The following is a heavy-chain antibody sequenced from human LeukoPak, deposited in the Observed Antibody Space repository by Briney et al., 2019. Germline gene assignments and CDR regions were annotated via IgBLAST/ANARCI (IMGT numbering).Heavy chain of an antibody. CDR1: GGSVSSYY. CDR2: IYTSGST. J-gene: IGHJ3*02. D-gene: IGHD3-22*01. CDR3: ARNTQPASIITMIVVGGAFDI. V-gene: IGHV4-4*07. Sequence: SETLSLTCTVSGGSVSSYYWSWIRQPAGKGLEWIGRIYTSGSTNYNPSLKSRVTMSVDTSKNQFSLKPSSVTAADTAVYYCARNTQPASIITMIVVGGAFDIWGQGTMVTVSS.